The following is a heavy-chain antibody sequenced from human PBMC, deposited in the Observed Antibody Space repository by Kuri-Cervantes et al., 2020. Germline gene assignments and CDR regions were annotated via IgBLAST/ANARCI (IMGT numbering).Heavy chain of an antibody. CDR1: GYSISSGYY. V-gene: IGHV4-38-2*01. J-gene: IGHJ6*03. CDR2: IYHSGST. CDR3: AGVIVGAPYYYYYYMDV. D-gene: IGHD1-26*01. Sequence: SETLSLTCAVSGYSISSGYYWGWIRQPPGKGLEWIGSIYHSGSTYYNPSLKSRVTISVDTSKNQFSLKLSSVTAADTAVYYCAGVIVGAPYYYYYYMDVWGKGTTVTVSS.